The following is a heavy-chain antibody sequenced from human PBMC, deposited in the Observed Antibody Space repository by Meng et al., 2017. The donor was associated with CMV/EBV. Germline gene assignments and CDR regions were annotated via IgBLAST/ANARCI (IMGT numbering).Heavy chain of an antibody. Sequence: SETLSLTCTVSGGSISSSSYYWGWLRQPPGKGLEWIGSIYYSGSTYYNPSLKSRVTISVDTSKNQFSLKLSSVTAADTAVYYCARFRIQLWSPKSELSYYFDYWGQGTLVTVSS. D-gene: IGHD5-18*01. V-gene: IGHV4-39*01. CDR2: IYYSGST. CDR3: ARFRIQLWSPKSELSYYFDY. J-gene: IGHJ4*02. CDR1: GGSISSSSYY.